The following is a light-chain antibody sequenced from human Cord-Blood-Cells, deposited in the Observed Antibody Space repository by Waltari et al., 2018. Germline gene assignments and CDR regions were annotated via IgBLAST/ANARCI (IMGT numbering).Light chain of an antibody. Sequence: DIQLTQSPSFLSASVGDRVPIPYRAIQGFSSYLAWSQQKPGTAPKLLIFAASTLQSWVPSRFSGSGSGTEFTLTISSLQPEDFATYYCQQLNSYPLTFGGGTKVEIK. CDR3: QQLNSYPLT. J-gene: IGKJ4*02. CDR2: AAS. CDR1: QGFSSY. V-gene: IGKV1-9*01.